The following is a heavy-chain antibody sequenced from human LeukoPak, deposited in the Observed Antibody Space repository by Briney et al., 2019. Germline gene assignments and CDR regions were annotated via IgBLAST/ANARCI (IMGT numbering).Heavy chain of an antibody. Sequence: PGGSLRLSCEASDFTVSANFMGWVRQAPGKGLEWVAFIRYDGSNKYYADSVKGRFTISRDNSKNTLYLQMNSLRAEDTAVYYCARIAAAGVDYYYYYMDVWGKGTTVTISS. CDR3: ARIAAAGVDYYYYYMDV. J-gene: IGHJ6*03. CDR2: IRYDGSNK. CDR1: DFTVSANF. V-gene: IGHV3-30*02. D-gene: IGHD6-13*01.